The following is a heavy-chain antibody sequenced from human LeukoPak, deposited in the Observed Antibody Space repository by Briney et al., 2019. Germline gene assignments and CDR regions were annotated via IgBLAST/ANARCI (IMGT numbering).Heavy chain of an antibody. V-gene: IGHV1-69*05. CDR3: ASLPAIGYCSGGSCFLVDS. J-gene: IGHJ4*02. CDR2: IIPQFGTP. D-gene: IGHD2-15*01. Sequence: SVKVSCKASGGTFSSYAISWVRQAPGQGLEWMGSIIPQFGTPNYAQKLQGRLTISTDESTNTVYMELSSLRSEDTAVYYCASLPAIGYCSGGSCFLVDSWGQGSLVTVSS. CDR1: GGTFSSYA.